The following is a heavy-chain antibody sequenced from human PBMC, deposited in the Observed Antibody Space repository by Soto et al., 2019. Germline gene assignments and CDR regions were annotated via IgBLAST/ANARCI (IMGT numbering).Heavy chain of an antibody. V-gene: IGHV4-4*02. CDR1: GGSISSSNC. Sequence: SEPLSITCDVSGGSISSSNCWSWVRQPPGKGLEWIGEIYHSGSTNYNPSLKSRVTISVDKSKNQFSLKLSSVTAADTAVYYCERPSPYYYYGMDVWGQGTTVTVSS. CDR3: ERPSPYYYYGMDV. CDR2: IYHSGST. J-gene: IGHJ6*02.